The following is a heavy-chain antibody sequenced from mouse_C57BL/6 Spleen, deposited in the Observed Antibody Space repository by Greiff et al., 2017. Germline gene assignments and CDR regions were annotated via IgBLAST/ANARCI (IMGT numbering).Heavy chain of an antibody. CDR2: IDPENGDT. CDR3: TTDYYGGNYYFDY. CDR1: GFNIKDDY. Sequence: EVKLMESGAELVRPGASVKLSCTASGFNIKDDYMHWVKQRPEQGLEWIGWIDPENGDTEYASKFQGKATITADTSSNTAYLQLSSLTSEDTAVYYCTTDYYGGNYYFDYWGQGTTLTVSS. V-gene: IGHV14-4*01. J-gene: IGHJ2*01. D-gene: IGHD1-1*01.